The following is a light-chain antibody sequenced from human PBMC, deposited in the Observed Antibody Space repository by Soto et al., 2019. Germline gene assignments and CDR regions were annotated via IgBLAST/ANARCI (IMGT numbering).Light chain of an antibody. Sequence: EIVLTQSPGTLSLSPGERATLSCRASQSVISNYLAWCQQKPGQAPRRLIYAASSRATGIPDRFSGSGSGTDFTLTISRLEPEDFAVYYCQQYGNSPWTFGQGTKVEI. CDR1: QSVISNY. V-gene: IGKV3-20*01. CDR3: QQYGNSPWT. J-gene: IGKJ1*01. CDR2: AAS.